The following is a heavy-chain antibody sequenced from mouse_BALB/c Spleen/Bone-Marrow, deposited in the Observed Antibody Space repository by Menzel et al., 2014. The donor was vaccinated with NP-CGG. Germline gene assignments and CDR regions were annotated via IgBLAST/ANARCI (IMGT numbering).Heavy chain of an antibody. CDR1: GYTFTSYW. J-gene: IGHJ4*01. D-gene: IGHD2-1*01. CDR3: ALIYYGNYDYAMDY. CDR2: IDPSDSYT. V-gene: IGHV1-69*02. Sequence: VQLQQSGAELVKPGASVKLSCKASGYTFTSYWMHWVKRRPGQGLEWIGEIDPSDSYTNYNQKFKGKATLTVDKSSSTAYMQLSSLTSEDSAVYYCALIYYGNYDYAMDYWGQGTSVTTSS.